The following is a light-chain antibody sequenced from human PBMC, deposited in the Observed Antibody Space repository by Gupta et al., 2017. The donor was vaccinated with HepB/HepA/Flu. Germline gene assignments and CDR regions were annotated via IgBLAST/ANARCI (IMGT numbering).Light chain of an antibody. Sequence: VLTQSPGTLSLSPGERATLSCRASQSVSSSYLAWYQQKPGQAPRLLIYGASSRATGIPDRFSGSGSGTEFTLTISRLEPEDFAVYYCQQDGSSPRTFGQGTKVEIK. CDR3: QQDGSSPRT. CDR1: QSVSSSY. CDR2: GAS. J-gene: IGKJ1*01. V-gene: IGKV3-20*01.